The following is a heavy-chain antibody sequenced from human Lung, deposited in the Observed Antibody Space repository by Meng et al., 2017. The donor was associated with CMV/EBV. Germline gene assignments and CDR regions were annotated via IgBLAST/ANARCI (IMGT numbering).Heavy chain of an antibody. CDR2: IRYDGSNK. Sequence: GESXKISXAASGFTFSSYGMHWVRQAPGKGLGWVAVIRYDGSNKYYADSVKGRFTISRDNSKNTLYLQMNSLRAEDTAVYYCAKDVGSSGKYYGDAFDIWGQGTXVTVSS. CDR1: GFTFSSYG. CDR3: AKDVGSSGKYYGDAFDI. V-gene: IGHV3-30*02. D-gene: IGHD3-22*01. J-gene: IGHJ3*02.